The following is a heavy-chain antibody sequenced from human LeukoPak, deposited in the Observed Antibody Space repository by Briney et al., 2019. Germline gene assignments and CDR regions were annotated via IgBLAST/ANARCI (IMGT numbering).Heavy chain of an antibody. D-gene: IGHD5-18*01. CDR2: IYYSGST. Sequence: SETLSLTCTVSGGSISSSSYYWGWIRQPPGKGLEWIGGIYYSGSTYYNPSLKSRVTISVDTSKNQFSLKLSSVTAADTAVYYCARRARIQLWPTEYFDYWGQGTLVTVSS. CDR3: ARRARIQLWPTEYFDY. CDR1: GGSISSSSYY. J-gene: IGHJ4*02. V-gene: IGHV4-39*01.